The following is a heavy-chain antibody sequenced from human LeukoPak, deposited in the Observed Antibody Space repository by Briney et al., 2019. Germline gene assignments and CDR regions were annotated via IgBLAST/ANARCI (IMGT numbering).Heavy chain of an antibody. J-gene: IGHJ5*02. V-gene: IGHV3-48*04. CDR2: ISSSTTTI. Sequence: GGSLRLSCAASGFNFNNYNMNWVRQAPGKGLEWVSHISSSTTTIYYADSVKGRFTISRDNAKNSLYLQMNSLRAEDTAVYYCARDRPLYSGRPGGFDPWGQGTLVTVSS. CDR1: GFNFNNYN. D-gene: IGHD1-26*01. CDR3: ARDRPLYSGRPGGFDP.